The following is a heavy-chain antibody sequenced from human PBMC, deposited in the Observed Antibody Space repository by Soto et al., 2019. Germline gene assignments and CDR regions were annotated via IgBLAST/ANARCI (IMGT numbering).Heavy chain of an antibody. D-gene: IGHD3-10*01. CDR3: ARDYDVYGSGNGGYFDY. Sequence: QVQLVESGGGVVQPGRSLRLSCAASGFTFSSYGMHWVRQAPGKGLEWVAVIWYDGSNKYYADSVKGRFTISRDNSKHPLYLQMNSLRAEDTAVYYCARDYDVYGSGNGGYFDYWGQGTLVTVSS. V-gene: IGHV3-33*01. CDR1: GFTFSSYG. J-gene: IGHJ4*02. CDR2: IWYDGSNK.